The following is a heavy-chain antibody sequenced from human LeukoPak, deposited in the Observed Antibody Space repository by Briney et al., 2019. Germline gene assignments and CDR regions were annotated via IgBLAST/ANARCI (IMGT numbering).Heavy chain of an antibody. D-gene: IGHD4-11*01. J-gene: IGHJ4*02. V-gene: IGHV3-15*01. CDR3: TTDLTTDFDF. Sequence: GGSLRLSCAASGFTFSNAWMSWVRQAPGKGLEWVGRIKSKTDGGTTDYAAPVKGRVPISRDDSKNTLNLQMNSLKTGDTAVYYQTTDLTTDFDFWGQGTLVTVSS. CDR2: IKSKTDGGTT. CDR1: GFTFSNAW.